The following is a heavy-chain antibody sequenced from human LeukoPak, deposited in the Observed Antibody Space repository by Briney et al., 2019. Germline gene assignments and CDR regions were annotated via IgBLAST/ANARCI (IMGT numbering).Heavy chain of an antibody. V-gene: IGHV1-46*01. CDR3: AANYYDSSGYSDY. J-gene: IGHJ4*02. CDR1: GYTFTSYY. Sequence: ASVKVSCKASGYTFTSYYIHWVRQAPGQGLEWLGIINPSGGGTSYAQQFQGRVTITRDMSTSTAYMELSSLRSEDTAVYYCAANYYDSSGYSDYWGQGTLVTVSS. CDR2: INPSGGGT. D-gene: IGHD3-22*01.